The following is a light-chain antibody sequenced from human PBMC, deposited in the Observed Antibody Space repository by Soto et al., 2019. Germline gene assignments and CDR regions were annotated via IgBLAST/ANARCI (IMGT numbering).Light chain of an antibody. CDR3: QQYGSSPAIT. CDR2: GAS. J-gene: IGKJ5*01. V-gene: IGKV3-20*01. CDR1: QSVSSSY. Sequence: EIVLTQSPGTLSLSPGERATLSCRASQSVSSSYLAWYQQKPGQAPRLLIYGASSRATGIPDRFSGSGSGTDFTLTISRLEPEVFAVYYCQQYGSSPAITFVQGTRLESK.